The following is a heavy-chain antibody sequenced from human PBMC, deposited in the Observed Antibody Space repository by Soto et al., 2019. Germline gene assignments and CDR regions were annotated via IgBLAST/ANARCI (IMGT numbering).Heavy chain of an antibody. D-gene: IGHD3-10*01. CDR3: AKEAGGGYFDY. Sequence: EVQLVESGGGLVQPGRSLRLSCAASGFTFDDYAMHWVRQAPGKGLGWVSGISWNSGSIGYADSVKGRVTISRENVKNSLYLHMNSQRAEDTALYYCAKEAGGGYFDYWGQGNLVTVSS. CDR1: GFTFDDYA. V-gene: IGHV3-9*01. CDR2: ISWNSGSI. J-gene: IGHJ4*02.